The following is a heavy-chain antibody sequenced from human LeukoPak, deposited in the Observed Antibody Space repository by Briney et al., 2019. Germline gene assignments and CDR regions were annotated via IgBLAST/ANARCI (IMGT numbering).Heavy chain of an antibody. CDR3: ARVRARGTYYYYYMDV. CDR1: GYTFTSYG. V-gene: IGHV1-18*01. J-gene: IGHJ6*03. CDR2: FSAYNGNT. Sequence: ASVKVSCKAAGYTFTSYGISWVRQGPGQGLEWMGWFSAYNGNTNYAQKLQGRVTMTTDTSTSTAYMELRSLRSDDTAVYYCARVRARGTYYYYYMDVWGKGTTVTVSS. D-gene: IGHD6-6*01.